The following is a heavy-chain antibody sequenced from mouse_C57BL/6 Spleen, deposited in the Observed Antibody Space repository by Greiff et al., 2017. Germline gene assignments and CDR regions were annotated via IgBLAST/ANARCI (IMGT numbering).Heavy chain of an antibody. CDR3: TTGTTVVATKWYFDV. D-gene: IGHD1-1*01. CDR2: IDPENGDT. J-gene: IGHJ1*03. Sequence: VQLQESGAELVRPGASVKLSCTASGFNFKDDYMHWVKQRPGQGLEWIGGIDPENGDTEYTQKFQGKATITADNSSNTAYLQLSSLTSEDTAVYYGTTGTTVVATKWYFDVWGTGTTVTVSS. CDR1: GFNFKDDY. V-gene: IGHV14-4*01.